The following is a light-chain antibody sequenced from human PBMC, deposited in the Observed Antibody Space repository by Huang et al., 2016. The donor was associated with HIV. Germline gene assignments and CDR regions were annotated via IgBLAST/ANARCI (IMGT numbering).Light chain of an antibody. V-gene: IGKV3-11*01. CDR2: DAT. Sequence: IVLTQSPATVSLSPGERATLSCKASQSVSSDLAWYQQKPGQAPRLLIYDATSRAPGIPARFSGSGSGTDFTLTISNLGPEDFAVYFCQQRYDWPLTFGGGTKVEIK. J-gene: IGKJ4*01. CDR3: QQRYDWPLT. CDR1: QSVSSD.